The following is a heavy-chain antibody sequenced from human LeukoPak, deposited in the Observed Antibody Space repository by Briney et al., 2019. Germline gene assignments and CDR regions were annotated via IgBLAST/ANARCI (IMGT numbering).Heavy chain of an antibody. J-gene: IGHJ5*02. CDR3: AKSFPLGYYGSGSYYNWFDP. D-gene: IGHD3-10*01. V-gene: IGHV1-2*02. Sequence: ASVKVSFKASGYTFTVYYIHWLRQAPGQGLEWMGWIDPNSGGTNYAQNFQGRVTMTRDTSTSTAYMELRRLRSDDTAVYYCAKSFPLGYYGSGSYYNWFDPWGQGTLVSVSS. CDR2: IDPNSGGT. CDR1: GYTFTVYY.